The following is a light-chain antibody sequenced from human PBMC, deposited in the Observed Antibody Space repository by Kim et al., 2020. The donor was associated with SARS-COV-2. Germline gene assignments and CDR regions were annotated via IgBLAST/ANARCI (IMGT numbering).Light chain of an antibody. CDR2: DVT. CDR1: SSDVGDYNY. CDR3: SSYTSNSTWV. J-gene: IGLJ3*02. V-gene: IGLV2-14*03. Sequence: QSVLAQPSSVSGSPGQSITISCTGTSSDVGDYNYVSWYQQLPGKPPQLLIYDVTYRPSGVSNRFSGSKSGNTASLTISGLQAEDEDDYYCSSYTSNSTWVFGGGTQLTVL.